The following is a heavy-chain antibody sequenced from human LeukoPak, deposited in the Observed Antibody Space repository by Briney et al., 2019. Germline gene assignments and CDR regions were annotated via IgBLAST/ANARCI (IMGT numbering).Heavy chain of an antibody. J-gene: IGHJ4*02. Sequence: GGSLRLSCAASAFTFSSYWMSWVRQAPGKGLEWVANIKRDGSERYYVDSVEGRFTISRDNAKNSLYLQMNSQRAEDTAVYYCARSQYWGQGTLVTVSS. CDR2: IKRDGSER. CDR3: ARSQY. CDR1: AFTFSSYW. V-gene: IGHV3-7*01.